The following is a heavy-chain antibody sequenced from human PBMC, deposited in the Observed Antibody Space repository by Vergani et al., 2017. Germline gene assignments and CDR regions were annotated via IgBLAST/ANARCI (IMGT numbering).Heavy chain of an antibody. J-gene: IGHJ4*02. D-gene: IGHD3-16*02. V-gene: IGHV3-48*01. CDR3: ARATGFYDYVWGSYRALIDY. CDR2: ISTSSSTM. CDR1: GFSFSSYS. Sequence: EVHLLESGGGLVQSGGSLRLSCAASGFSFSSYSMNWVRQAPGKGLEWVSYISTSSSTMYYADSMKGRFTISRDNAKNSLYLQMNSLRAEDTAVYYCARATGFYDYVWGSYRALIDYWGQGTLVTVSS.